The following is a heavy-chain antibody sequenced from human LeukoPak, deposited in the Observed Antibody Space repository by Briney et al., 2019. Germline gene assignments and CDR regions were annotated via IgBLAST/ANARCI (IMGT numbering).Heavy chain of an antibody. V-gene: IGHV3-53*01. CDR3: ASHSGMVTAIWRVYYYYGMDV. D-gene: IGHD2-21*02. CDR2: IYSGGST. J-gene: IGHJ6*02. CDR1: GFTVSSNY. Sequence: QPGGSLRLSCAASGFTVSSNYMSWVRQAPGKGLEWVSVIYSGGSTYYADSVKGRFTISRDNSKNTLYLLMNSLRAEDTAVYYCASHSGMVTAIWRVYYYYGMDVWGQGTTVTVSS.